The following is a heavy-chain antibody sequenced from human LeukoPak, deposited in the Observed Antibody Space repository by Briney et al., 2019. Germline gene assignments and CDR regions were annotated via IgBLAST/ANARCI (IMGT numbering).Heavy chain of an antibody. D-gene: IGHD5-12*01. CDR1: GFAFESYT. J-gene: IGHJ4*02. Sequence: KPGRSLRLSCAASGFAFESYTMTWVRQAPGKGLEWVSLISDTSSDINYAESVRGRFTISRDNAKNSLFLQMDSLRVEDTAIYYCAKGLFSAFDKYLDSWGQGTLVTVSS. V-gene: IGHV3-21*04. CDR3: AKGLFSAFDKYLDS. CDR2: ISDTSSDI.